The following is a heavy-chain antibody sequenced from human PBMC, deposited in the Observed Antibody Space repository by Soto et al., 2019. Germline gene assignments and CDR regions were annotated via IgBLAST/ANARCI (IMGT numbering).Heavy chain of an antibody. Sequence: SETLSLTCTVSGGSISSSEYYWGWIRQPPGKGLEWIGSIYYSGSTYYNPSLKSRVTISIASSKKQFSLKLTSVTAADTALYYCARHASGYYVSWGQGTLVTVSS. CDR2: IYYSGST. V-gene: IGHV4-39*01. D-gene: IGHD3-3*01. J-gene: IGHJ5*02. CDR3: ARHASGYYVS. CDR1: GGSISSSEYY.